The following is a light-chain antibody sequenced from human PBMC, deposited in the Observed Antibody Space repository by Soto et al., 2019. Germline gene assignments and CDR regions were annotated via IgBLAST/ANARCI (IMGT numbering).Light chain of an antibody. CDR3: QHYNNWPPWT. V-gene: IGKV3-15*01. CDR1: QSVSSN. J-gene: IGKJ1*01. Sequence: EIVMTQSPATLSVSPGERATLSCRASQSVSSNLAWYQQKPGQAPRLLIYDASTRATGIPARFIGSWSGTEFTLTISSLQSDDFAVYSCQHYNNWPPWTFGQGTKVEIK. CDR2: DAS.